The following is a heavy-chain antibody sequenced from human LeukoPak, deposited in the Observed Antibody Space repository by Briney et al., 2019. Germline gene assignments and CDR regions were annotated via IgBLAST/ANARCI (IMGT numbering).Heavy chain of an antibody. CDR1: GFTFSSYG. J-gene: IGHJ4*02. D-gene: IGHD2-2*01. CDR2: IWYDGSNK. V-gene: IGHV3-33*06. CDR3: AKDCRRAVVPAAMDY. Sequence: PGRSLRLSCAASGFTFSSYGRHWVRQAPGKGLEWVAVIWYDGSNKYYADSVKGRFTIPRDNSKNTLYLQMNSLRAEDTAVYYCAKDCRRAVVPAAMDYWGQGTLVTVSS.